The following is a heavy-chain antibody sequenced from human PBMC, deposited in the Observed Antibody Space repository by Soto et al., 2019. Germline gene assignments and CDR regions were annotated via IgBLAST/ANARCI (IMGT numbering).Heavy chain of an antibody. CDR3: AKGPPEGAQPAGFDY. CDR2: ISYDGSNK. J-gene: IGHJ4*02. D-gene: IGHD1-26*01. Sequence: QVQLAESGGGVVQPGRSLRLSCAASGFTFSSYGMHWVRQAPGKGLEWVAVISYDGSNKYYADSVKGRFTISRDNSKNTLYLQMNSLRVEDTAVYYCAKGPPEGAQPAGFDYWGQGTLVTVSS. V-gene: IGHV3-30*18. CDR1: GFTFSSYG.